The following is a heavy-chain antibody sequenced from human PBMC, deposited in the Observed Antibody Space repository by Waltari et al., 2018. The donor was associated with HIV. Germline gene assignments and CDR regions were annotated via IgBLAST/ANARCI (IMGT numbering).Heavy chain of an antibody. CDR1: GYSFTTYA. Sequence: QVQLVQSGSELKKPGASVTISCKASGYSFTTYALNWVRQAPGQGLEWMGWDNHEPGAPTDAQGFKGRFGPSLDTSVSTGYLEINSLKSEDTAVEYCARRDGNGWFFHDYWGQGSLVTVSS. CDR3: ARRDGNGWFFHDY. V-gene: IGHV7-4-1*02. CDR2: DNHEPGAP. J-gene: IGHJ4*02. D-gene: IGHD6-19*01.